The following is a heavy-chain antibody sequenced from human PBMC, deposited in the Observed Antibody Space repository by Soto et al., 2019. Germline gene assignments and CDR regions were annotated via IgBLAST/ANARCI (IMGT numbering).Heavy chain of an antibody. CDR2: IYYSGST. CDR3: ARDHYVYDILTGYGYYYGMDV. V-gene: IGHV4-30-4*01. CDR1: GGSISSGDYY. D-gene: IGHD3-9*01. Sequence: QVQLQESGPGLVKPSQTLSLTCTVSGGSISSGDYYWSWIRQPPGKGLEWIGYIYYSGSTYYNPSLTSRVTISVDTSTNQFSLKLSSVTAADTAVYYCARDHYVYDILTGYGYYYGMDVWGQGTTVTVSS. J-gene: IGHJ6*02.